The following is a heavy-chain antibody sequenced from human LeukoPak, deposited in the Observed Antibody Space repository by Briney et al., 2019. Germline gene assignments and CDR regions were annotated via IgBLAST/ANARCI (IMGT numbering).Heavy chain of an antibody. CDR3: ARDLNY. Sequence: GGSLRLSCAASGFTVSSNYMTWVRQAPGKGLEWVSVIYRSGSTYYADSVKARFTSSRDNSKNTLYLQMNSLRAEDTAVYYCARDLNYWGQGTLVTVSS. CDR1: GFTVSSNY. J-gene: IGHJ4*02. V-gene: IGHV3-66*01. CDR2: IYRSGST.